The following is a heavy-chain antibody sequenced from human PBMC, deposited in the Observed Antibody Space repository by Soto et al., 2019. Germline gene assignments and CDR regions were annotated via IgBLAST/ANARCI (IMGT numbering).Heavy chain of an antibody. J-gene: IGHJ4*02. V-gene: IGHV1-2*02. Sequence: APVKVSSKASGYIFTGNYMHWVRQAPGQGLEYMGWINPNNGATNYAQNFQGRVTMTWDTSISTAYMEVRRLRSDDTAVYYCAPHYPDSSGYFDHWGQGTLVTVSS. CDR2: INPNNGAT. CDR1: GYIFTGNY. CDR3: APHYPDSSGYFDH. D-gene: IGHD3-22*01.